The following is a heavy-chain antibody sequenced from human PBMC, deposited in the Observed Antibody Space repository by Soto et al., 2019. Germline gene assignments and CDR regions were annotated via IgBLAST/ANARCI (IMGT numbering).Heavy chain of an antibody. CDR2: MNPNSGNT. CDR1: GYTFTSYD. D-gene: IGHD2-2*01. Sequence: ASVKVSCKASGYTFTSYDINWVRQATGQGLEWMGWMNPNSGNTGYAQKLQGRVTMTRNTSISTAYMELRSLRSDDTAVYYCAREDVVVPAAIRVMDVWGKGTTVTVSS. CDR3: AREDVVVPAAIRVMDV. J-gene: IGHJ6*03. V-gene: IGHV1-8*01.